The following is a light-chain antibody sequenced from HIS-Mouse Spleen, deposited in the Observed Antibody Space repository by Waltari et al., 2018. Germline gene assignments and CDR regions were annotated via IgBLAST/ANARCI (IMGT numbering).Light chain of an antibody. J-gene: IGLJ2*01. CDR3: NSRDSSGNHVV. CDR2: GKN. CDR1: SLSSSS. Sequence: SSELTQHPAVPVALGQTVSSTCQGDSLSSSSASRYQQKPGQAPVLVIYGKNNRPSGIPDRFSGSSSGNTASLTITGAQAEDEADYYCNSRDSSGNHVVFGGGTKLTVL. V-gene: IGLV3-19*01.